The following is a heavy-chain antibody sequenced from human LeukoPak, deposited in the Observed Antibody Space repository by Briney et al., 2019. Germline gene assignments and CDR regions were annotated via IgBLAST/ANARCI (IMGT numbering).Heavy chain of an antibody. J-gene: IGHJ3*02. CDR1: DDSFSSHY. CDR3: ARDLVTVTKGFDI. V-gene: IGHV4-59*11. CDR2: ISYIGST. D-gene: IGHD4-17*01. Sequence: SETLSFTCAVSDDSFSSHYWTWIRQPPGKGLEWIGYISYIGSTNYNPSLKSRVTISIDTSKNQFSLKLTSVTAADTAVYYCARDLVTVTKGFDIWGQGTMVSVSS.